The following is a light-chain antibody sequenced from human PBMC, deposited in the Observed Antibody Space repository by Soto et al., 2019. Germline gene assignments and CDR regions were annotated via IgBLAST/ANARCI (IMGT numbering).Light chain of an antibody. J-gene: IGKJ4*01. CDR3: QQYNNWPPT. CDR2: AAS. Sequence: EVVMTQSPATLSVSPGERVTFSCRASQSFGSNLAWYQQKPGQAPRLLISAASTRATGIPAGFSGSGSGAEFTLTISGLQSEDFAIYYCQQYNNWPPTFGGGTKVDIK. V-gene: IGKV3-15*01. CDR1: QSFGSN.